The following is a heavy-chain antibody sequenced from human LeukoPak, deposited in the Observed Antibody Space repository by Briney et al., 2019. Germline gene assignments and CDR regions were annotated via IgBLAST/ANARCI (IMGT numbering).Heavy chain of an antibody. V-gene: IGHV3-7*01. CDR2: IKEDGSEN. CDR3: ARQRYSDY. D-gene: IGHD1-1*01. CDR1: GFTFSRYW. J-gene: IGHJ4*02. Sequence: QPGGSLRLSCAASGFTFSRYWMTWVRQAPGKGLEWVANIKEDGSENSYVESVKGRFTISRDNAKNSLYLQLNSLRAEDTAVYFCARQRYSDYWGQGTLVIVSS.